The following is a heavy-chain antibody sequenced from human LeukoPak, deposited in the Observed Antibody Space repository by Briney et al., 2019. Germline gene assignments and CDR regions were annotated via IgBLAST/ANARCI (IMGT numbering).Heavy chain of an antibody. V-gene: IGHV1-46*01. D-gene: IGHD2-2*01. J-gene: IGHJ4*02. Sequence: ASVKVSCKASGYTFTNYYIHWVRQASGQGLEWMGIITPSGGSTNYAQKFQGRVTMTRDTSTSTVYMELSSLRSEDTAVYYCARLGVPTAIVYFDYWGQGTLVTVSS. CDR3: ARLGVPTAIVYFDY. CDR1: GYTFTNYY. CDR2: ITPSGGST.